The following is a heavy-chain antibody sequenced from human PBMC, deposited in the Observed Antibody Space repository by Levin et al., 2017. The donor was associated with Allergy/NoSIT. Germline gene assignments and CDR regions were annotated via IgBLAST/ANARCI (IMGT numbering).Heavy chain of an antibody. D-gene: IGHD1-26*01. J-gene: IGHJ4*02. CDR1: RFTFDDYA. CDR2: ITWNSDNL. CDR3: AGLGAGLDY. V-gene: IGHV3-9*01. Sequence: RSGGSLRLSCTASRFTFDDYAMHWVRQVPGRGLEWLSGITWNSDNLGYADSVKGRFTISRDNTKHSLYLQMNSLRPEDTAFYYCAGLGAGLDYWGQGILVTVSS.